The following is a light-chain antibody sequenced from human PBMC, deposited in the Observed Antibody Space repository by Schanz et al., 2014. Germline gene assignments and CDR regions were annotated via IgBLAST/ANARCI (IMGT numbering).Light chain of an antibody. J-gene: IGKJ1*01. CDR2: AAS. CDR3: QQYTTSPGT. Sequence: EIVMTQSPATLSVSPGERATLSCRASQSVSTNLAWYQQKPGQAPRLLIYAASSRATGIPDRFTGSGSGTDFTLTINTLEPEDFAVFYCQQYTTSPGTFGQGTKVEVK. CDR1: QSVSTN. V-gene: IGKV3-20*01.